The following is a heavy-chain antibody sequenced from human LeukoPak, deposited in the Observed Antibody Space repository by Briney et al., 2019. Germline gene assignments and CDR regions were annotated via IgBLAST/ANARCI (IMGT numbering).Heavy chain of an antibody. D-gene: IGHD6-19*01. J-gene: IGHJ4*02. CDR1: GGSISSYY. CDR2: ISGSGGST. CDR3: AKDPGIAVAARGGY. Sequence: ETLSLTCTVSGGSISSYYWSWVRQAPGKGLEWVSAISGSGGSTYYADSVKGRFTISRDNSKNTLYLQMNSLRAEDTAVYYCAKDPGIAVAARGGYWGQGTLVTVSS. V-gene: IGHV3-23*01.